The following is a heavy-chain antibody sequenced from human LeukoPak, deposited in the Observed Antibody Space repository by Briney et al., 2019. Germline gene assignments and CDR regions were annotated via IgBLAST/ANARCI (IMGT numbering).Heavy chain of an antibody. CDR3: AKSTVAVPAAMVADV. J-gene: IGHJ6*02. D-gene: IGHD2-2*01. CDR2: ISGSGGST. V-gene: IGHV3-23*01. CDR1: GFTFSSYA. Sequence: PGGSLRLSCAASGFTFSSYAMSWVRQAPGKGLEWVSAISGSGGSTYYADSVKGRFTISRDNSKNTLYLQMNSLRAEDTAVYYCAKSTVAVPAAMVADVWGQGTTVTVSS.